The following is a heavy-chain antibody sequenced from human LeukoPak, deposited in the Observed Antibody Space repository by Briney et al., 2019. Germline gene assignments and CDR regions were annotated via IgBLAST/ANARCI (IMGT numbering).Heavy chain of an antibody. CDR2: ISSSSSYI. CDR1: GFTFSNYA. V-gene: IGHV3-21*01. Sequence: GGSLRLSCVASGFTFSNYAMSWVRQAPGKGLEWVSSISSSSSYIYYADSVKGRFTISRDNAKNSLYLQMNSLRAEDTAVYYCARVENYYDSSGYSDYWGQGTLVTVSS. CDR3: ARVENYYDSSGYSDY. J-gene: IGHJ4*02. D-gene: IGHD3-22*01.